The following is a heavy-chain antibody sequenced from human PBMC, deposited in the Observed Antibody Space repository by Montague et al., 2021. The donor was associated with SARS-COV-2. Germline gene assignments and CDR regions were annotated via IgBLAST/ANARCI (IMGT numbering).Heavy chain of an antibody. CDR3: VGEKAGGLRNVFDI. Sequence: SETLSLTCTVSGFSIGSGDYWGWIRQPPGKGLEWIGSIYHSGTTXYNPSLQSRLTMSIDTSTNQFSLRLTSVTAAHTAVFFCVGEKAGGLRNVFDIWGQGTTVTVSS. V-gene: IGHV4-38-2*02. CDR1: GFSIGSGDY. J-gene: IGHJ3*02. CDR2: IYHSGTT.